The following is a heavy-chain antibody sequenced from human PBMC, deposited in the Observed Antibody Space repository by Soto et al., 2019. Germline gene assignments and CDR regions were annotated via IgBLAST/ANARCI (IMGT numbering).Heavy chain of an antibody. D-gene: IGHD2-15*01. Sequence: QVQLVQSGAEVKKPGASVKVSCKASGYTFTSYAMHWVRQAPGQRLEWMGWINAGNGNTKYSQQFQGRVTITRDTSWRTAYVELSSLRSEATAVYYCARGRTLAYCSGGSCSTPGDAFDLWGQGTMVTVSS. V-gene: IGHV1-3*01. CDR1: GYTFTSYA. CDR3: ARGRTLAYCSGGSCSTPGDAFDL. CDR2: INAGNGNT. J-gene: IGHJ3*01.